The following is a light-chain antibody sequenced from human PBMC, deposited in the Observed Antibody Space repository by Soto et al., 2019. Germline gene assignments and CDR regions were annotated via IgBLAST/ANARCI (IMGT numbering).Light chain of an antibody. J-gene: IGKJ1*01. CDR2: DAY. CDR3: QQRHMWPIT. CDR1: QSVTSNY. V-gene: IGKV3D-20*02. Sequence: EIVLTQSPATLSLSPGERATLSCRASQSVTSNYLAWFQQKPGQAPRLLIYDAYNRATGIPPRFSGSGSGTDFTLTISSLEPEDSAVYYCQQRHMWPITFGQGTKVDIK.